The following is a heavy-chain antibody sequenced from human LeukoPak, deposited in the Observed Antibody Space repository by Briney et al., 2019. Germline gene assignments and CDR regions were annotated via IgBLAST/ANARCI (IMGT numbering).Heavy chain of an antibody. D-gene: IGHD6-19*01. CDR2: IYPGDSDT. J-gene: IGHJ2*01. Sequence: PGESLKISCKGSGYSFTSYWIGWVRQMPGKGLEWMGIIYPGDSDTRYSPSFQGQVTISADKSISTAYLQWSSLKASDTATYYCAGQVAVAGTSYWYFDLWGRGTLVTVSS. CDR3: AGQVAVAGTSYWYFDL. V-gene: IGHV5-51*01. CDR1: GYSFTSYW.